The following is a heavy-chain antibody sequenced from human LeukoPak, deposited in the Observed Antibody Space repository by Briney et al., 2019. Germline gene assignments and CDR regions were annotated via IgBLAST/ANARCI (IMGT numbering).Heavy chain of an antibody. V-gene: IGHV6-1*01. CDR3: ARLFHPALSGNYPFDY. J-gene: IGHJ4*02. CDR1: GDSVSSNSAA. Sequence: SQTLSLTCVISGDSVSSNSAAWNWIRQSPSRGLEWLGRTYYRSKWYSYSAVSVKSRIIINPDTSKNQFSLQLNSVTAADTAMYYCARLFHPALSGNYPFDYWGQGTLVTVSS. CDR2: TYYRSKWYS. D-gene: IGHD1-26*01.